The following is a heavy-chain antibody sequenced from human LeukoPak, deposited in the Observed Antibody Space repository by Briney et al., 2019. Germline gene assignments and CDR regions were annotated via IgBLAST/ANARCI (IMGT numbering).Heavy chain of an antibody. CDR2: VDHTGST. D-gene: IGHD6-6*01. V-gene: IGHV4-59*12. CDR3: ARDSSIAARQPFDY. CDR1: DDSITMYY. J-gene: IGHJ4*02. Sequence: SETLSLTCTVSDDSITMYYWTWIRQPPGKGLEWSGYVDHTGSTKFNPSLNGRVSISRDTSKNFFSLRLRSVTAADTAVYYCARDSSIAARQPFDYWGQGTLVTVSS.